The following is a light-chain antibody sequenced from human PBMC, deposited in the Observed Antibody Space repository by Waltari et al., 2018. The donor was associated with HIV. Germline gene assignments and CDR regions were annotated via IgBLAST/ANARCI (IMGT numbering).Light chain of an antibody. CDR2: GAS. V-gene: IGKV3-15*01. CDR1: QSVSTS. J-gene: IGKJ1*01. Sequence: EIVMTQSPATLSVSPGGRATLSCRASQSVSTSLVWYQHKRGQAPMRLIYGASTRATGIPASFSGSWSGTEFTLSINSLQSEDFAVYYCQQYNAWPRTFGQGTKVEVK. CDR3: QQYNAWPRT.